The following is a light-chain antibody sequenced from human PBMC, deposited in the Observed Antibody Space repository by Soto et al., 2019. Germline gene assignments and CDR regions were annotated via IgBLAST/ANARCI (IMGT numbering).Light chain of an antibody. V-gene: IGLV2-14*03. CDR2: DVF. Sequence: QSALTQDASVSGSPGQSIAISCTGTSSDVGGYNYVSWYQHHPGKAPKPIIYDVFIRPSGVSDRFSGSKSGNTASLTISALQAEDEADYYCTSWTSTSTYVFGSGTKVTVL. J-gene: IGLJ1*01. CDR1: SSDVGGYNY. CDR3: TSWTSTSTYV.